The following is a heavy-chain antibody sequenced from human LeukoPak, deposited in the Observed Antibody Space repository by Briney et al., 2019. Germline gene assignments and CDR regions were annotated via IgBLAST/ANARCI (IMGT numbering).Heavy chain of an antibody. D-gene: IGHD2-2*01. CDR2: INHSGST. CDR1: GGSFSGYY. Sequence: SETLSLTCAVYGGSFSGYYWSWIRQPPGKGLEWIGEINHSGSTNYNPSLNSRVTISVDTSENQFSLRLSSVTAADTAVYYCARVALVVLPAATGGYYYYMDVWGKGTTVTVSS. V-gene: IGHV4-34*01. J-gene: IGHJ6*03. CDR3: ARVALVVLPAATGGYYYYMDV.